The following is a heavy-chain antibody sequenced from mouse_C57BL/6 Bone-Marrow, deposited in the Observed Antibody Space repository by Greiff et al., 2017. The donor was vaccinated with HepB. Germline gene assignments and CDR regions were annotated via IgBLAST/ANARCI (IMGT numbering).Heavy chain of an antibody. CDR2: IYPEGGET. J-gene: IGHJ4*01. Sequence: VQLKQSGAELVKPGASVKLSCTASGFNIKDYYMHWVKQRTEQGLEWIGRIYPEGGETKYAPKFQGKATITADTSSNTAYLQLSSLTSEDTAVYYCARRGYYDYDGPYYYAMDYWGQGTSVTVSS. V-gene: IGHV14-2*01. CDR3: ARRGYYDYDGPYYYAMDY. D-gene: IGHD2-4*01. CDR1: GFNIKDYY.